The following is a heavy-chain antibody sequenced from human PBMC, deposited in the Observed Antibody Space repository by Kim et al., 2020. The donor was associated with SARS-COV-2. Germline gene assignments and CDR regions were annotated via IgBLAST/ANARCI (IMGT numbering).Heavy chain of an antibody. Sequence: KFQGRVTMTADESTSTAYMELSSLRSEDTAVYYCARRRGYSYGYGDYFDYWGQGTLVTVSS. J-gene: IGHJ4*02. V-gene: IGHV1-69*01. D-gene: IGHD5-18*01. CDR3: ARRRGYSYGYGDYFDY.